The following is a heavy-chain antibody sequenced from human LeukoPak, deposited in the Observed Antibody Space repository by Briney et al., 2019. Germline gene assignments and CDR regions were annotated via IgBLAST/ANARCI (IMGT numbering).Heavy chain of an antibody. CDR1: GYTFTGYY. V-gene: IGHV1-2*02. Sequence: ASVKVSCKASGYTFTGYYMHWVRQAPGQGLEWMGWINPNSGGTNYAQKFQGGVTMTRDTSISTAYMELSRLRSDDTAVYYCARDGYGDYPEYFDSWGQGTLVTVSS. D-gene: IGHD4-17*01. J-gene: IGHJ4*02. CDR2: INPNSGGT. CDR3: ARDGYGDYPEYFDS.